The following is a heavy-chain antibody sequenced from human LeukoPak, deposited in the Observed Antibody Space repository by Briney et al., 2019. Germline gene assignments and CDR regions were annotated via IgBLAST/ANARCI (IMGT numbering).Heavy chain of an antibody. CDR2: ISGSDGST. J-gene: IGHJ4*02. CDR1: GFSFSSYA. D-gene: IGHD2-21*01. V-gene: IGHV3-23*01. CDR3: ARDVAGKGFFDY. Sequence: GGSLRLSCAASGFSFSSYAMSWVRQAPGKGLEWVSGISGSDGSTYHADSVKGRFTISRDNSKNTLYLQMNSLRAEDTAVYYCARDVAGKGFFDYWGQGTLVTVSS.